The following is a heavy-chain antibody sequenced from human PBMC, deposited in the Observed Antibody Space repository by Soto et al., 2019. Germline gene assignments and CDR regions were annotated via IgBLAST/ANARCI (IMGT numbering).Heavy chain of an antibody. CDR1: GGSFSGYY. Sequence: QVQLQQWGAGLLKPSETLSLTCAVYGGSFSGYYWSWIRQPPGKGLEWIGEINHSGSTNYNPSLKSRVTISVDTSKNQFYLKLSSVTAADTAVYYCARGDYDSSGYYYFGYYYYGMDVWGQGTTVTVSS. V-gene: IGHV4-34*01. CDR3: ARGDYDSSGYYYFGYYYYGMDV. J-gene: IGHJ6*02. CDR2: INHSGST. D-gene: IGHD3-22*01.